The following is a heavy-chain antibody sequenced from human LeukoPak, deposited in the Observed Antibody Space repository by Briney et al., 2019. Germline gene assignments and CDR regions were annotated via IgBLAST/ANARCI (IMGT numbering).Heavy chain of an antibody. CDR3: ARDVGISYASFDY. D-gene: IGHD2-2*01. J-gene: IGHJ4*02. CDR1: GYTFTGYY. V-gene: IGHV1-2*02. CDR2: INPNSRGT. Sequence: ASVTVSCMASGYTFTGYYMHWVRQAPGQGLEWMGWINPNSRGTNYAQKFQGRVTMTSDTSISTAYMELSRLRSHDTAVYHCARDVGISYASFDYWGQGNLVTVSS.